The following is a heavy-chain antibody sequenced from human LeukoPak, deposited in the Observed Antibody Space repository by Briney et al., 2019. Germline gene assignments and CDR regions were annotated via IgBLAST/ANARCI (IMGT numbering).Heavy chain of an antibody. D-gene: IGHD3-10*01. J-gene: IGHJ4*02. V-gene: IGHV3-23*01. CDR2: ISGSGGST. CDR1: GFTFNRNA. CDR3: AKESRYYYGSGSFSSQFDY. Sequence: GGSLRLSCAASGFTFNRNAISWVRQAPGKGLEWVSTISGSGGSTYYADSVKGRFTSSRDNSKNTLSLQMNNLRAEDTAVYYCAKESRYYYGSGSFSSQFDYWGQGNLVTVSS.